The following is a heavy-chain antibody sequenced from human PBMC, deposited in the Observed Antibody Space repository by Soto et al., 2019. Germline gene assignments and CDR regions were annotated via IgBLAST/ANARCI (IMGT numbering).Heavy chain of an antibody. CDR2: MGYNGFT. J-gene: IGHJ6*02. CDR1: GGPMNNYY. D-gene: IGHD3-10*01. V-gene: IGHV4-59*08. Sequence: QVQLQESGPGLVKPSETLSLTCTISGGPMNNYYCSWFRQPRGQGLEWIGYMGYNGFTRYNPSLRXXVXXPLGTAKNQFSLNLSSVTAADTALYYCARQGFGELHGLVDVWGQGITVTVSS. CDR3: ARQGFGELHGLVDV.